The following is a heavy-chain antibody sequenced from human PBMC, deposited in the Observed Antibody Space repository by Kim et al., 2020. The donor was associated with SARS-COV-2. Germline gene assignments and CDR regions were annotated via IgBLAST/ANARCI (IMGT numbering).Heavy chain of an antibody. CDR3: ARAWYSSSWIYYGMDV. J-gene: IGHJ6*02. Sequence: SETLSLTCTVSGGSISSYYWSWIRQPPGKGLEWIGYIYYSGSTNYNPSLKSRVTISVDTSKNQFSLKLSSVTAADTAVYYCARAWYSSSWIYYGMDVWGQGTTVTVSS. CDR1: GGSISSYY. V-gene: IGHV4-59*13. D-gene: IGHD6-13*01. CDR2: IYYSGST.